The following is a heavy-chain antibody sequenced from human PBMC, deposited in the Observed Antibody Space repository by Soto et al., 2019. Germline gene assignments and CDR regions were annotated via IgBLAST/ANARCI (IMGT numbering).Heavy chain of an antibody. V-gene: IGHV3-30*18. Sequence: HPGGSLRLSCAASGFTFSSYGMHWVRQAPGKGLEWVAVISYDGSNKYYADSVKGRFTISRDNSKNTLYLQMNSLRAEDTAVYYCAKDHSGWDTFDYWGQGTLVTVSS. CDR1: GFTFSSYG. CDR2: ISYDGSNK. D-gene: IGHD6-19*01. CDR3: AKDHSGWDTFDY. J-gene: IGHJ4*02.